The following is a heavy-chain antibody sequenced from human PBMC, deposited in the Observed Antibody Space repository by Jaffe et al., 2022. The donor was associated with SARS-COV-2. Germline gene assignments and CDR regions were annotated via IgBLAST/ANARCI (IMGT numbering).Heavy chain of an antibody. D-gene: IGHD1-26*01. CDR1: GFTFSNAW. J-gene: IGHJ4*02. CDR3: TTDPFPGVWELPSAVDY. CDR2: IKSKTDGGTT. V-gene: IGHV3-15*01. Sequence: EVQLVESGGGLVKPGGSLRLSCAASGFTFSNAWMSWVRQAPGKGLEWVGRIKSKTDGGTTDYAAPVKGRFTISRDDSKNTLYLQMNSLKTEDTAVYYCTTDPFPGVWELPSAVDYWGQGTLVTVSS.